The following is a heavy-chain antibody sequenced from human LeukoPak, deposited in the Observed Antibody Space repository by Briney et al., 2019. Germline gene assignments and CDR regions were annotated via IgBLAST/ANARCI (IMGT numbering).Heavy chain of an antibody. V-gene: IGHV4-34*01. CDR3: ARGVSDQN. Sequence: SETLSLTCAVYGGSFSGYYWSWIRQSPGRGLEWIGEISHSGSTYYNPSLKSRVTISLDTSKNQFSLKLTSVTAADTAVYYCARGVSDQNWGQGTLVTVSS. CDR1: GGSFSGYY. J-gene: IGHJ4*02. CDR2: ISHSGST.